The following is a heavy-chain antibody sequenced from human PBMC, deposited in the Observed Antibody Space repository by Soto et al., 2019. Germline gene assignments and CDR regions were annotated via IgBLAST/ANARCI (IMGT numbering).Heavy chain of an antibody. CDR1: GFTFSSYA. CDR2: ISGSGGST. J-gene: IGHJ4*02. V-gene: IGHV3-23*01. CDR3: ASHYDSSGYYFLYYFDY. Sequence: GGSLRLSCAASGFTFSSYAMSWVRQAPGKGLEWVSAISGSGGSTYYADSVKGRFTISRDKSKNTLYLQMNSLRAEDTAVYYCASHYDSSGYYFLYYFDYWGQGTLVTVSS. D-gene: IGHD3-22*01.